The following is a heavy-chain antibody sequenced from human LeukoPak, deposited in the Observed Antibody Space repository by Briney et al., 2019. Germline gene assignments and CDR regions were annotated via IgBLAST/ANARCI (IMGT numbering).Heavy chain of an antibody. CDR3: AREGDGSRYYFDY. CDR1: GFSFSNYY. J-gene: IGHJ4*02. D-gene: IGHD2-21*01. V-gene: IGHV3-48*04. CDR2: INGRGGII. Sequence: GGSLRISCKASGFSFSNYYMNWVRQAPGKGLEWLSHINGRGGIINYADSVKGRFTISRDNARNSLDLHMSSLGAEDTAVYYCAREGDGSRYYFDYWGQGTLVTVSS.